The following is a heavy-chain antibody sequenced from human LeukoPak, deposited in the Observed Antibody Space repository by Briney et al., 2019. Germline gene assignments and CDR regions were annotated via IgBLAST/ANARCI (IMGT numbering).Heavy chain of an antibody. J-gene: IGHJ5*02. Sequence: GGSLRLSCAASGFTFSVYAMSWVRQAPGKGLEWVSAISGSGDDTFYADSVKGRFTISRDNSKNTLYLQMNSLRAEDTALYYCANYSYYYDSSANYGWSDPWGQGTLVTVSS. CDR1: GFTFSVYA. V-gene: IGHV3-23*01. D-gene: IGHD3-22*01. CDR2: ISGSGDDT. CDR3: ANYSYYYDSSANYGWSDP.